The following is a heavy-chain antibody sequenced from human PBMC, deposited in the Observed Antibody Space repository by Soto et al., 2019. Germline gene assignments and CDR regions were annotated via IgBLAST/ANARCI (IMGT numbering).Heavy chain of an antibody. CDR1: GFTFSSYE. D-gene: IGHD2-2*01. J-gene: IGHJ6*02. CDR3: ARDSCSSTSCYLYYYYYGMDV. CDR2: ISSSGSTI. Sequence: RRLSCAASGFTFSSYEMNWVRQAPGKGLEWDSYISSSGSTIYYADSVKGRFTISRDNAKNSLYLQMNSLRAEDTAVYYCARDSCSSTSCYLYYYYYGMDVWGQGTTVTVSS. V-gene: IGHV3-48*03.